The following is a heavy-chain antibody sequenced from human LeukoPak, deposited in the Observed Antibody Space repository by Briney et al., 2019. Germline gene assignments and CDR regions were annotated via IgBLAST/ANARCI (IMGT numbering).Heavy chain of an antibody. D-gene: IGHD5-24*01. J-gene: IGHJ4*01. Sequence: RGASVKVSCKASGYTFTSYDINWVRQATGQGLEWMGWMNPNSGNTGYAQKFQGRVTMTRNTSISTAFMEPSSLRSEDTAVYYCARRNTIMVAGLDYWGQEPWSPSPQ. CDR3: ARRNTIMVAGLDY. CDR2: MNPNSGNT. CDR1: GYTFTSYD. V-gene: IGHV1-8*01.